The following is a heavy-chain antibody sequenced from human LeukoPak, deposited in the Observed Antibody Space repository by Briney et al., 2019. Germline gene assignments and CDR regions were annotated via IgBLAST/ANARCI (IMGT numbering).Heavy chain of an antibody. D-gene: IGHD2-2*02. CDR3: ARGGRYCSSTSCYTRPFDY. Sequence: PGGSLRLSCAASGFIFSNYAMTWVRQAPGKGLEWVSYISSSSSTIYYADSVKGRFTISRDNAKNSLYLQMNSLRDEDTAVYYCARGGRYCSSTSCYTRPFDYWGQGTLVTVSS. CDR2: ISSSSSTI. J-gene: IGHJ4*02. V-gene: IGHV3-48*02. CDR1: GFIFSNYA.